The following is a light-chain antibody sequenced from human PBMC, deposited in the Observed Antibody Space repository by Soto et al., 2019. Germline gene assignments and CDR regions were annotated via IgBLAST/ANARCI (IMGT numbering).Light chain of an antibody. CDR1: QSISNY. V-gene: IGKV3-11*01. J-gene: IGKJ4*01. CDR2: DAS. Sequence: EIVLTQSPGTLSLSPGERATLSCRASQSISNYLAWYQHKPGQAPRLLISDASKRASGVPARFSGSGSGTDLTLTISSLEPEDFAVYYCQQRSQLPPLTFGGGTTVEIK. CDR3: QQRSQLPPLT.